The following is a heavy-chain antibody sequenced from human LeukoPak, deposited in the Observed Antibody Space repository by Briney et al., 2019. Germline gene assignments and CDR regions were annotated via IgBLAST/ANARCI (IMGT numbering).Heavy chain of an antibody. V-gene: IGHV3-21*01. CDR1: GFTFSSYS. J-gene: IGHJ3*02. D-gene: IGHD2-21*02. CDR2: ISSSSSYI. Sequence: GGSLRLSCAASGFTFSSYSMNWVRQAPGKGLEWVSSISSSSSYIYYADSVKGRFTISRDNAKNSLYLQMNSLRAEDTAVYYCARVLRLNCGGDCESDAFDIWGQGTMVTVSS. CDR3: ARVLRLNCGGDCESDAFDI.